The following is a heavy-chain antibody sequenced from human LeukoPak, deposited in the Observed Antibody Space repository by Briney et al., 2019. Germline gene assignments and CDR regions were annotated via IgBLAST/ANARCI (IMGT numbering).Heavy chain of an antibody. J-gene: IGHJ4*02. V-gene: IGHV3-30*04. CDR2: ISCDGTNQ. D-gene: IGHD6-13*01. CDR3: ARDKSSYSSSWHRFFDY. CDR1: GFTFRGYA. Sequence: SLRLSCAASGFTFRGYAMHWVRQAPGKGLEWVSDISCDGTNQHYADSVKGRFTISRDNSQNTLFLQMNSLRVEDMDVYYCARDKSSYSSSWHRFFDYWGQGTLVTVSA.